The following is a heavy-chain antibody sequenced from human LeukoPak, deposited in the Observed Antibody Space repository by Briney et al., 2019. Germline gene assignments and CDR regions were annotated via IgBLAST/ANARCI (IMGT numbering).Heavy chain of an antibody. V-gene: IGHV1-69*04. Sequence: ASVKVSCKASGGTFSSYAIGWVRQAPGQGLEWMGRIIPILGIANYAQKFQGRVTITADKSTSTAYMELSSLRSEDTAVYYCAREGITMIVVVIWGQGTLVTVSS. J-gene: IGHJ4*02. CDR1: GGTFSSYA. D-gene: IGHD3-22*01. CDR3: AREGITMIVVVI. CDR2: IIPILGIA.